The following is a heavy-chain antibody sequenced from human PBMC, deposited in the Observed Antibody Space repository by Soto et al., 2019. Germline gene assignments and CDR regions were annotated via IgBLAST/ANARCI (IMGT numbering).Heavy chain of an antibody. CDR2: IYHSGTT. J-gene: IGHJ5*02. V-gene: IGHV4-4*02. CDR1: GGSISSDDW. Sequence: QVQLQESCPGLVKPSGTLSLTCAVSGGSISSDDWWTSVRQTPGKGLEWSGEIYHSGTTNYNPFLMGRVPIGVDKAKSQFSLRLDSVTAADTAVYYCARSDCYGVCRGKWLDPWGQGILVTVSS. CDR3: ARSDCYGVCRGKWLDP. D-gene: IGHD2-21*02.